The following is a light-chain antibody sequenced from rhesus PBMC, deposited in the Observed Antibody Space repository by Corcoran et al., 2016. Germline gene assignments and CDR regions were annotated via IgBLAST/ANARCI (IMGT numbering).Light chain of an antibody. V-gene: IGKV1-22*01. Sequence: DIQMTQSPSSLSAAVGDTVTITCRASQRISNWLAWHQQKPGKAPKLVIYKASTLQTGVPSRFSGSGSGTDFTLTLSSLPSEVFATYYCQHYGSREFSFSPGTKLDIK. CDR3: QHYGSREFS. J-gene: IGKJ3*01. CDR1: QRISNW. CDR2: KAS.